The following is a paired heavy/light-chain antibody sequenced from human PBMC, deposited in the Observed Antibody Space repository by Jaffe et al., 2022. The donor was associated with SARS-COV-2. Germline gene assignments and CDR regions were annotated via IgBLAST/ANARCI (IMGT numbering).Light chain of an antibody. Sequence: QSVLIQPPSASGTPGQRVTISCSGSRSSIGSNHVYWYQQLPGTAPRRLIYNDDQRPSGVPDRFSGSKSGTSASLAISGLRSEDEADYYCVAWDDRLRGAVFGGGTKLSVL. V-gene: IGLV1-47*01. CDR2: NDD. CDR1: RSSIGSNH. J-gene: IGLJ2*01. CDR3: VAWDDRLRGAV.
Heavy chain of an antibody. CDR1: GFTFSNYW. V-gene: IGHV3-7*03. J-gene: IGHJ5*01. CDR2: IRQDGNEI. CDR3: AGGGSYNPDFDS. D-gene: IGHD1-26*01. Sequence: EVQLVESGGGLVQPGRSLRLSCAASGFTFSNYWMTWVRQAPGKGLEWVANIRQDGNEIYYVDSVKGRFTISRDNTKSSVYLQMNSLRAEDTAVYYCAGGGSYNPDFDSWGQGTLVTVSS.